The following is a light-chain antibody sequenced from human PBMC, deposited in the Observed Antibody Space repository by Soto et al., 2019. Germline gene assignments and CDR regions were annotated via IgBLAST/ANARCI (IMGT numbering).Light chain of an antibody. Sequence: EKVMTQSPATLSVSPGERATLSCRASQSVSSDLAWYQQKPGQAPRLLIYGASTRATGIPARFSCSGSGTEFTLIISSLQSEDFAVYFCQQYNNWPWTFGQGTKVEIK. V-gene: IGKV3-15*01. CDR1: QSVSSD. J-gene: IGKJ1*01. CDR2: GAS. CDR3: QQYNNWPWT.